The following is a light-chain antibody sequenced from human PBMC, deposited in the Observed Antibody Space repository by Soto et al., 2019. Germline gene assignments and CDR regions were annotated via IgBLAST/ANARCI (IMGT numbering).Light chain of an antibody. V-gene: IGKV3-15*01. CDR2: GAS. CDR3: QHCHGWPIT. J-gene: IGKJ5*01. CDR1: QSVSSH. Sequence: IVLTQSPATLSVSPGERVTLSCRASQSVSSHLAWYQQKPGQPPRLLIYGASTRATGIPARFSGSGSGTEFSLTISSLQSEDFAVYYCQHCHGWPITFGPGTRLEIK.